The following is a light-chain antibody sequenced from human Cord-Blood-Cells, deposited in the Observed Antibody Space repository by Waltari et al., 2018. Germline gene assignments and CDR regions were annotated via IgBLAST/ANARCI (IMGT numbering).Light chain of an antibody. J-gene: IGLJ3*02. V-gene: IGLV4-69*01. CDR3: QTWGTGILV. Sequence: QLVLTQSPSASASLRASVKLTCTLSSGHSSYAIAWHQQQPEKGPRYLMKLNSDGSHSKGDGIPDRFSGSSSGAERYLTISSLQSEDEADYYCQTWGTGILVFGGGTKLTVL. CDR1: SGHSSYA. CDR2: LNSDGSH.